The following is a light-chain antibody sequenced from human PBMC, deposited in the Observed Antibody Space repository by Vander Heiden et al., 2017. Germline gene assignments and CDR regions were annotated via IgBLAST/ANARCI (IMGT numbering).Light chain of an antibody. CDR1: SSHIGSDT. V-gene: IGLV1-44*01. J-gene: IGLJ1*01. CDR2: NNK. Sequence: VLTQPPSASGPPGPRGTISCSGSSSHIGSDTVNWYQQLPEAAPKLLIYNNKLRPSGVPDRFSGSKSGTSASLAISGLQSEDEADYYCAAWDDSLNVHYVFGTGTKVTAL. CDR3: AAWDDSLNVHYV.